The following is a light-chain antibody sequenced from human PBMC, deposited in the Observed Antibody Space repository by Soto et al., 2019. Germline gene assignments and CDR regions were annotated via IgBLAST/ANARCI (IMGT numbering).Light chain of an antibody. Sequence: EIVLTQSPATLSLSPGESATLSCRTSQSVSSFLGWYQKKFGQSPRLLISDATHRATGIPARFSGSGVGRNFSLTISRLEREDSAVYYCQQRINWPLTFGGGTRVEIK. V-gene: IGKV3-11*02. CDR3: QQRINWPLT. CDR1: QSVSSF. CDR2: DAT. J-gene: IGKJ4*01.